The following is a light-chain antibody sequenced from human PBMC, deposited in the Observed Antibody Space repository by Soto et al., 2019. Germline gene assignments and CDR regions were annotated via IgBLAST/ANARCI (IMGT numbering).Light chain of an antibody. J-gene: IGKJ5*01. Sequence: DIQLTQSPSFLSASVGDRVAITCRASQDISHYLAWYQQKSRKAPKLLIYAASTLQSGVPSRFSGSGSGTEFTLTISGLQPEDLATYYCQQVKSYPITFGQGTRLETK. CDR1: QDISHY. CDR2: AAS. CDR3: QQVKSYPIT. V-gene: IGKV1-9*01.